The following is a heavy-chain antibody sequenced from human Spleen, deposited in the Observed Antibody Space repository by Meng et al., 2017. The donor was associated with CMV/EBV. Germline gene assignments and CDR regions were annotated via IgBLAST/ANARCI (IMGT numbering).Heavy chain of an antibody. D-gene: IGHD3-3*01. CDR2: INHSGST. CDR3: ARREDDFWSGPYLDF. CDR1: GGSFSDYY. Sequence: VYGGSFSDYYWTWIRQPPGKGLEWIGEINHSGSTNYNPSLKSRVTISVDTSKNQFSLKLSSVTAADTAVYYCARREDDFWSGPYLDFWGQGTLVTVSS. J-gene: IGHJ4*02. V-gene: IGHV4-34*01.